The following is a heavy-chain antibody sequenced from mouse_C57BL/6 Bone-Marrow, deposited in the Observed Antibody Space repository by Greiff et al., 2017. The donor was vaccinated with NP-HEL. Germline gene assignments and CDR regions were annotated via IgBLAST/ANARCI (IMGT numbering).Heavy chain of an antibody. CDR3: ARSGYPYYAMDY. Sequence: QVQLQQPGAELVMPGASVKLSCKASGYTFTSYWMHWVKQRPGQGLEWIGEIDPSDSYTNYNQKFKGKSTLTVDKSSSTAYMPLSSLTSEDSAVYYCARSGYPYYAMDYWGQGTSVTVSS. CDR2: IDPSDSYT. J-gene: IGHJ4*01. V-gene: IGHV1-69*01. CDR1: GYTFTSYW. D-gene: IGHD2-2*01.